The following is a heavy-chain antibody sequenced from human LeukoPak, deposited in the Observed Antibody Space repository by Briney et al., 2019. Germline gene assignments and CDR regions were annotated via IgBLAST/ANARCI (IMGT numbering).Heavy chain of an antibody. V-gene: IGHV3-21*01. J-gene: IGHJ4*02. Sequence: GGSLRLSCAASGFTFSSYSMNWVRQAPGKGLEWVSSISSSSSYIYYADSVKGRFTISRDNSKNTLYLQMNSLRAEDTAVYYCAKDDYYDTSGYRDWGQGTLVTVSS. CDR3: AKDDYYDTSGYRD. CDR1: GFTFSSYS. D-gene: IGHD3-22*01. CDR2: ISSSSSYI.